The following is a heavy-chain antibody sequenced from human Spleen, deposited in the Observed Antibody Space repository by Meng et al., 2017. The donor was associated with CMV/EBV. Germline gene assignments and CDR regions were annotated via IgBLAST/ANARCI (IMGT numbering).Heavy chain of an antibody. V-gene: IGHV1-8*01. CDR1: GYTFTSYD. J-gene: IGHJ5*02. D-gene: IGHD3-3*01. Sequence: ASVKVSCKASGYTFTSYDINWVRQATGQGLEWMGWMNPNSGNTGYAQKFQGRVTMTRNTSISTAYMELSSLRSEDTAVYYCARTIGILRFLEWSHRKWFDPWGQGTLVTVSS. CDR2: MNPNSGNT. CDR3: ARTIGILRFLEWSHRKWFDP.